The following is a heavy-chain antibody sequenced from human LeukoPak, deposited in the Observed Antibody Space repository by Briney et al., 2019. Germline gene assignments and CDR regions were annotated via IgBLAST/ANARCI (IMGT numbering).Heavy chain of an antibody. CDR1: GGSISSSTYY. Sequence: SETLSLTCTVSGGSISSSTYYWGWIRQPPGKGLEWIGSIYYSGSTYYNPSLKSRVTISVDTSKNQFSLKLSSVTAADTAVYYCAREALVAATWHPANFDYWGQGTLVTVSS. V-gene: IGHV4-39*07. J-gene: IGHJ4*02. CDR3: AREALVAATWHPANFDY. D-gene: IGHD2-15*01. CDR2: IYYSGST.